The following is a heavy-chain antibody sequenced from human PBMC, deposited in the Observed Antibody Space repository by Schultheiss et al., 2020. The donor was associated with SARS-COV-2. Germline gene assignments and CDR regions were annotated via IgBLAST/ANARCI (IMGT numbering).Heavy chain of an antibody. CDR1: GFTFSSYW. CDR2: FSSTGGST. Sequence: GESLKISCAASGFTFSSYWMHWVRQAPGKGLEWVSTFSSTGGSTHYADSVKGRFTISRDNSKNTFYLQMNSLRAEDTAVYYCAKDLTTVTTGNWFDPWGQGTLVTVSS. V-gene: IGHV3-23*01. J-gene: IGHJ5*02. D-gene: IGHD4-17*01. CDR3: AKDLTTVTTGNWFDP.